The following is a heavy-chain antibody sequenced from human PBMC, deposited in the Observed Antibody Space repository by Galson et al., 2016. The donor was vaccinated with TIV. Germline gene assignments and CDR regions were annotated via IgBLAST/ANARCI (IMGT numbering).Heavy chain of an antibody. V-gene: IGHV5-51*01. CDR2: IYPGNYHT. CDR3: ARHDSSAFSNWYFNL. Sequence: QSGAEVKKTGESLKISCRGSGYPFSGYYIGWVRQVPGKGLEWMGIIYPGNYHTVYSPSFEGHVTISADKSTTTAYLQWNSLKASDTAIYYCARHDSSAFSNWYFNLWGRGTLVTVSS. D-gene: IGHD3-22*01. J-gene: IGHJ2*01. CDR1: GYPFSGYY.